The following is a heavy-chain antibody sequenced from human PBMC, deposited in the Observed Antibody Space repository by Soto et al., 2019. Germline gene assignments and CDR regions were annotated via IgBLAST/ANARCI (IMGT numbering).Heavy chain of an antibody. CDR1: GFIFSTYS. D-gene: IGHD5-12*01. CDR3: TRPDGYNWARY. V-gene: IGHV3-48*02. J-gene: IGHJ4*02. CDR2: ISSSSSTI. Sequence: EVQLVESGGGLVQPGGSLRLSCAVSGFIFSTYSMNWVRQAPGKGLEWVSYISSSSSTIYYADSVKGRFTISRDNAKNSLYLQMNSLRDGDTAVYYCTRPDGYNWARYWGQGTLVTVSS.